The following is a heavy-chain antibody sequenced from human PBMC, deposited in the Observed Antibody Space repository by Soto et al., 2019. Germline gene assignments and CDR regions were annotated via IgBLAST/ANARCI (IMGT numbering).Heavy chain of an antibody. CDR3: ARGYCSGGSCSYFDY. D-gene: IGHD2-15*01. CDR2: IYYSGST. CDR1: GGSVSSGSYY. Sequence: QVQLQESGPGLVKPSETLSLTCTVSGGSVSSGSYYWSWIRQPPGKGLEWIGYIYYSGSTNYNPSPKCGGAISVDTSKNHFSQKLSSVTAADTAVYYCARGYCSGGSCSYFDYWGQGTLVTVSS. V-gene: IGHV4-61*03. J-gene: IGHJ4*02.